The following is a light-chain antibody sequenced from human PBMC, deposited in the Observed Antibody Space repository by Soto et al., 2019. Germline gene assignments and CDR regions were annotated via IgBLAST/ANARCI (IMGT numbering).Light chain of an antibody. CDR1: SSDVGSYNL. CDR3: CSYAGSLSVV. J-gene: IGLJ2*01. CDR2: EGS. Sequence: QSVLTQPASVSGSPGQSITISCTGTSSDVGSYNLVSWYQQHPGKAPKLMIYEGSKRPSGVSNRFSGPKSGNTASLTISGLQAEDEADYYCCSYAGSLSVVFGGGTKLTVL. V-gene: IGLV2-23*01.